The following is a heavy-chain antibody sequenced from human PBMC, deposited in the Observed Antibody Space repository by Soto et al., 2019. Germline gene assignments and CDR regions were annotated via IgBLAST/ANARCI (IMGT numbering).Heavy chain of an antibody. CDR3: GRESYFHSGGHYVAY. CDR1: GYTFTSHN. CDR2: INVANGDT. D-gene: IGHD3-10*01. J-gene: IGHJ4*02. Sequence: QVQLVQSGAEVKKPGASVKVSCKASGYTFTSHNMHWVRQAPGQGLEWMGWINVANGDTKYSQELQGRVTITRDTSASTAYVELSSLRSEDTAVYYCGRESYFHSGGHYVAYWGQGTLVTVSS. V-gene: IGHV1-3*01.